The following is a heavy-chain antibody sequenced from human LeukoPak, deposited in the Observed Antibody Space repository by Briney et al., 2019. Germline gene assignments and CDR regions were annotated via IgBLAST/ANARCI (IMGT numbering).Heavy chain of an antibody. J-gene: IGHJ4*02. Sequence: ASVKVSCKASGGTFSSYAISWVRQAPGQGLEWMGGIIPIFGTANYAQKFQGRVTITADESTSTAYMELSSLRSEDTAVYYCARCGYYDLYYFDYWGQGTLVTVSS. CDR3: ARCGYYDLYYFDY. V-gene: IGHV1-69*13. CDR2: IIPIFGTA. CDR1: GGTFSSYA. D-gene: IGHD3-3*01.